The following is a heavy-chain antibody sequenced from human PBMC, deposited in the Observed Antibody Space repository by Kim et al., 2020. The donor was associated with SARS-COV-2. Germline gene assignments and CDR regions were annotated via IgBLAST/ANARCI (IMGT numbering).Heavy chain of an antibody. Sequence: SETLSLTCTVSGGSISSSSYYWGWIRQPPGKGLEWIGSIYYSGSTYYNPSLKSRVTISVDTSKNQFSLKLSSVTAADTAVYYCARETNVLLWFGEPHDAFDIWGQGTMVTVSS. V-gene: IGHV4-39*07. D-gene: IGHD3-10*01. CDR1: GGSISSSSYY. J-gene: IGHJ3*02. CDR2: IYYSGST. CDR3: ARETNVLLWFGEPHDAFDI.